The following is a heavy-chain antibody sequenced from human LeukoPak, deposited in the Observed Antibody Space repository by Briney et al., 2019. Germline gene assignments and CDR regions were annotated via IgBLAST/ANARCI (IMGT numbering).Heavy chain of an antibody. J-gene: IGHJ3*02. V-gene: IGHV3-21*01. CDR3: ARYQRLGPLDI. CDR2: ISSSSSYI. D-gene: IGHD3-16*01. Sequence: GGSLRLSCAASAFTFSSYSMNWVRQAPGKGLEWVSSISSSSSYIYYADSVKGRFTISRDNAKNSLYLQMNSLRAEDTAVYYCARYQRLGPLDIWGQGTMVTVSS. CDR1: AFTFSSYS.